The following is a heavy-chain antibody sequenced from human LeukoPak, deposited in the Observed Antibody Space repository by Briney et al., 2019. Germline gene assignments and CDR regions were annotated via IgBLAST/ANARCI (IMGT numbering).Heavy chain of an antibody. V-gene: IGHV5-51*01. CDR1: GYDFSTYW. Sequence: GESLKISCKGLGYDFSTYWNAWVRQRPGKGLEWMGIIYPGGSETRYDPSFQGQVTISADRTTSTAYLQWSSLMAADNAMYYCARASRDGYNQNFDHWGQGTLVTVSS. CDR2: IYPGGSET. J-gene: IGHJ4*02. D-gene: IGHD5-24*01. CDR3: ARASRDGYNQNFDH.